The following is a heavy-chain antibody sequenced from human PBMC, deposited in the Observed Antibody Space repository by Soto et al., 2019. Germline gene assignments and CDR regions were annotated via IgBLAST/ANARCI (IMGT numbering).Heavy chain of an antibody. J-gene: IGHJ5*02. CDR1: GYIFTSFG. D-gene: IGHD2-2*01. CDR3: TRGPRYCSSSLCFAGVTWFDP. V-gene: IGHV1-18*04. Sequence: SVKVSCKASGYIFTSFGISWVRQAPGQGLEFMGWISGFNGNTNYARKVQGRVTMTTDKSANTAYMELRSLTSDDTAVYYCTRGPRYCSSSLCFAGVTWFDPWGQGTPVTVSS. CDR2: ISGFNGNT.